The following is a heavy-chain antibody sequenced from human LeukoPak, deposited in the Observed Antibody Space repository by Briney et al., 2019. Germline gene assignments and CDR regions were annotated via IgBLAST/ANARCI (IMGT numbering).Heavy chain of an antibody. V-gene: IGHV4-34*01. CDR3: ARRLGQQLVRRSYFDY. Sequence: PSETLSLTCAVYGGSFSGYYWSWIRQPPGKGLEWIGEINHSGSTNYNPSLKSRVTISVDTSKNQFSLKLSSVTAADTAVYYCARRLGQQLVRRSYFDYWGQGTLVTVSS. D-gene: IGHD6-13*01. J-gene: IGHJ4*02. CDR1: GGSFSGYY. CDR2: INHSGST.